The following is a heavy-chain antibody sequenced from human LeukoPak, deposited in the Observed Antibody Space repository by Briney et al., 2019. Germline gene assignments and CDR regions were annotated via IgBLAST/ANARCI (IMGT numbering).Heavy chain of an antibody. V-gene: IGHV4-31*03. D-gene: IGHD6-19*01. CDR2: IYYTGST. J-gene: IGHJ4*02. CDR1: GGSISSGGYF. Sequence: SETLSLTCTVSGGSISSGGYFWTWIRQHPGKGLEWIGHIYYTGSTYYNPSLKSRVTISVGTSKNQFSLKLSSVTAADTAVYFCARDPTRLYYFDYWGQGTLVTVSS. CDR3: ARDPTRLYYFDY.